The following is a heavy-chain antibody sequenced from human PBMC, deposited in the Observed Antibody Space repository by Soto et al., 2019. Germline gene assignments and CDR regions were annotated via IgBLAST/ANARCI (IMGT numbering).Heavy chain of an antibody. J-gene: IGHJ5*02. CDR1: GDSVSSYSVV. Sequence: SQTLSLTCAISGDSVSSYSVVWNCIRQSPSGGLEWLGRTYYRSKWYSEYAISVQSRITVNADTSKNQVSLQLDSVTPDDTAVYYCATQEVGGSYVYTFDPWGQGTLVTVSS. CDR3: ATQEVGGSYVYTFDP. CDR2: TYYRSKWYS. V-gene: IGHV6-1*01. D-gene: IGHD1-26*01.